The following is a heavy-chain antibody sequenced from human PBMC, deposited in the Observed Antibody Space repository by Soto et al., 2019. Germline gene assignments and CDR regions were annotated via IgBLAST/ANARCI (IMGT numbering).Heavy chain of an antibody. J-gene: IGHJ2*01. Sequence: QVQLVQSGAEVKKPGASVKVSCKASGYSFTSYDINWVRQATGQGLEWMGWMNPNSGNTGYAQKFQGRVTMNRSTYISTDNLELTSLRSEHTAVYYCAPDKAGYVDLWGRGTLVTVSS. CDR2: MNPNSGNT. CDR1: GYSFTSYD. V-gene: IGHV1-8*01. CDR3: APDKAGYVDL.